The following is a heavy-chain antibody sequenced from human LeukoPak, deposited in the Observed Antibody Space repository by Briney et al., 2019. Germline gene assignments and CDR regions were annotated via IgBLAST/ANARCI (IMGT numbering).Heavy chain of an antibody. CDR2: ISWNSGSI. Sequence: GRSLRLSCAASGFTFDDYAMHWVRQAPGKGLEWVSGISWNSGSIGYADSVKGRFTISRDNAKNSLYLQMNSLRAEDTALYYRAKAPGVYYYYGMDVWGQGTTVTVSS. D-gene: IGHD3-10*01. CDR1: GFTFDDYA. V-gene: IGHV3-9*01. J-gene: IGHJ6*02. CDR3: AKAPGVYYYYGMDV.